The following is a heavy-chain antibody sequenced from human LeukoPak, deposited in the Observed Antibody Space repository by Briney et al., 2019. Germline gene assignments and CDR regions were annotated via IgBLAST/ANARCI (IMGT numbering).Heavy chain of an antibody. V-gene: IGHV3-30*02. Sequence: GGSLRLSCAASGFTFSSYAMHWVRQAPGKGLQWVAFIRYDGSAKYYADSVKGRFTISRDKSKNTVYMEMNSLRAADTAVYYCAKVDFDYWGQGTLVTVSS. J-gene: IGHJ4*02. CDR2: IRYDGSAK. CDR1: GFTFSSYA. CDR3: AKVDFDY.